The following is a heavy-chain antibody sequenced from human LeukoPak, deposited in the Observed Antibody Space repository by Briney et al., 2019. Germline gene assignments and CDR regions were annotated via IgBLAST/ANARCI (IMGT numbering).Heavy chain of an antibody. D-gene: IGHD3-22*01. J-gene: IGHJ4*02. CDR2: ISSSSSYI. Sequence: PGGSLRLSCAASGFTFSSYSMNWVRQAPGKGLERVSSISSSSSYIYYADSVKGRFTISRDNAKNSLYLQMNSLRAEDTAVYYCAIANRDYYDSSGSLEDYWGQGTLVTVSS. CDR1: GFTFSSYS. CDR3: AIANRDYYDSSGSLEDY. V-gene: IGHV3-21*01.